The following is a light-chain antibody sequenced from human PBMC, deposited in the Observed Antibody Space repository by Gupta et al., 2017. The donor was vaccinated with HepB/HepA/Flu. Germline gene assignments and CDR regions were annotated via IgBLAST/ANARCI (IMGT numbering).Light chain of an antibody. CDR2: GGF. V-gene: IGKV3-20*01. J-gene: IGKJ4*01. Sequence: IVLTQTPGTLPLSPGERATLAYRASQSVENNYLACYQQKPGQAPRLLINGGFNSVTGMPDRCSGSGSGTDFTLSIIRLVPEDFGVSYCRLEYGSVLTFGGGTKVEIK. CDR3: RLEYGSVLT. CDR1: QSVENNY.